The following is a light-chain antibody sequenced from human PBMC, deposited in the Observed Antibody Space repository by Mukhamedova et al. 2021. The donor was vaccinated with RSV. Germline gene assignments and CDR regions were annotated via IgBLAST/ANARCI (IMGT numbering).Light chain of an antibody. CDR1: QSVSSSY. CDR3: QQYGSSTCT. Sequence: GERATLSCRASQSVSSSYLAWYQQKPGQAPRLLIYGASSRATGIPDRFSGSGSGTDFTLTISRLEPEDFAVYYCQQYGSSTCTFG. CDR2: GAS. V-gene: IGKV3-20*01. J-gene: IGKJ1*01.